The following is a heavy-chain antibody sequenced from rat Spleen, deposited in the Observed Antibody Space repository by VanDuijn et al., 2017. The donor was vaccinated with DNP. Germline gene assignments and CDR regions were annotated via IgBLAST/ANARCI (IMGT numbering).Heavy chain of an antibody. J-gene: IGHJ2*01. CDR2: IIYDGSNT. Sequence: EVQLVESGGGLVQPGRSLKLSCAASGFTFSDYNMAWVRQAPKKGLEWVATIIYDGSNTYYGDSVKGRFTISRDNAESTLYLQMDSLRSEDTATYYCATQTLNSVWGQGVMVTVSS. D-gene: IGHD1-11*01. CDR1: GFTFSDYN. CDR3: ATQTLNSV. V-gene: IGHV5-7*01.